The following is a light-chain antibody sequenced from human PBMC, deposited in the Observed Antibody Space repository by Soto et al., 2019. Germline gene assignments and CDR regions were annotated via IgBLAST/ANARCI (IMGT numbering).Light chain of an antibody. J-gene: IGKJ4*01. Sequence: IVLTQSPGTLSLSPGEGATLSCRASQNINNNFLAWYQQRPGQARRLLIHAASIRATGTPDRFTGSASGTDFTLIISRLEPEDFAVYYCQQCGTSLTCGGGTRVELK. CDR3: QQCGTSLT. CDR2: AAS. V-gene: IGKV3-20*01. CDR1: QNINNNF.